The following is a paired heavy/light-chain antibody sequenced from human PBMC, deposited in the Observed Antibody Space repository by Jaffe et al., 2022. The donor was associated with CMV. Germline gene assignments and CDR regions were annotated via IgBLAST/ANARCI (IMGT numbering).Light chain of an antibody. Sequence: DVVMTQSPLSLPVTLGQPASISCRSSQSLVHSDGNTYLNWFQQRPGQSPRRLIYKVSNRDSGVPDRFSGSGSGTDFTLKISRVEAEDVGVYYCMQGTHWLSWTFGQGTKVEIK. CDR1: QSLVHSDGNTY. V-gene: IGKV2-30*02. CDR2: KVS. J-gene: IGKJ1*01. CDR3: MQGTHWLSWT.
Heavy chain of an antibody. CDR2: ISSNGGST. V-gene: IGHV3-64D*06. CDR3: VKDPVLSSPRLAAVIPSSDLDY. J-gene: IGHJ4*02. D-gene: IGHD6-13*01. Sequence: EVQLVESGGGLVQPGGSLRLSCSASGFTFSSYAMHWVRQAPGKGLEYVSAISSNGGSTYYADSVKGRFTISRDNSKNTLYLQMSSLRAEDTAVYYCVKDPVLSSPRLAAVIPSSDLDYWGQGTLVTVSS. CDR1: GFTFSSYA.